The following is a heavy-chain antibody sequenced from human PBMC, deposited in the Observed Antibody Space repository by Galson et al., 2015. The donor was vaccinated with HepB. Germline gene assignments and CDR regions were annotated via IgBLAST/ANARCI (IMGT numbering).Heavy chain of an antibody. V-gene: IGHV3-21*01. Sequence: SLRLSCAASGFTFSSYSMNWVRQAPGKGLEWVTSISSSSSYIYYADSVKGRFTISRDNAKNSLYLQMNRLRAEDTAVYYCARGNDFVTARPDPYYYMDVWGKGTTVTVSS. CDR2: ISSSSSYI. CDR1: GFTFSSYS. J-gene: IGHJ6*03. D-gene: IGHD3-16*01. CDR3: ARGNDFVTARPDPYYYMDV.